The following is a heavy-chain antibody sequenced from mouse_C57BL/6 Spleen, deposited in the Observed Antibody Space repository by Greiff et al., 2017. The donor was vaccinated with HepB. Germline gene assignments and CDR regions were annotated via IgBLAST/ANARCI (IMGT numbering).Heavy chain of an antibody. CDR1: GFTFSSYG. J-gene: IGHJ2*01. V-gene: IGHV5-6*01. CDR2: ISSGGSYT. Sequence: EVKVVESGGDLVKPGGSLKLSCAASGFTFSSYGMSWVRQTPDKRLEWVATISSGGSYTYYPDSVKGRFTISRDNAKNTLYLQMSSLKSEDTAMYYCAKLGGFDYWGQGTTLTVSS. CDR3: AKLGGFDY.